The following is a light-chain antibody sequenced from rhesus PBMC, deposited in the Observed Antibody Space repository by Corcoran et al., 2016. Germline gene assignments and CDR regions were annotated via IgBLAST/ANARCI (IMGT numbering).Light chain of an antibody. CDR1: QSVSSS. J-gene: IGKJ3*01. V-gene: IGKV3-42*03. CDR2: GTS. CDR3: QQYSNWPFT. Sequence: EIVLTQSPATLSLSPGERATLSCRASQSVSSSLAWYKQRPEQAPRRLIYGTSNTATGIPDRFSGSGSGTDVTLTISSREPEDFAVYYCQQYSNWPFTFGPWTKRDIK.